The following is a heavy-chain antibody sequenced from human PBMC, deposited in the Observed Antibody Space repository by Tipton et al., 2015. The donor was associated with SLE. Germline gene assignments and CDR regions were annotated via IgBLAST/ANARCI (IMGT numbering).Heavy chain of an antibody. J-gene: IGHJ4*02. CDR1: GGSISSSSYY. CDR3: ALGGSSIDY. D-gene: IGHD6-6*01. CDR2: INHSGGT. V-gene: IGHV4-39*07. Sequence: TLSLTCTVSGGSISSSSYYWGWIRQPPGKGLEWIGEINHSGGTNYNPSLKSRVTISVDTSKNQFSLKLSSVTAADTAVYYCALGGSSIDYWGQGTLVTVSS.